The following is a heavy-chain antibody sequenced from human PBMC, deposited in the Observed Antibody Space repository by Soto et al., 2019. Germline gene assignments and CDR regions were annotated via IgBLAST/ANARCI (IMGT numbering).Heavy chain of an antibody. CDR3: ASRVPEGRSGAPYLQH. CDR2: VSYDGSDN. Sequence: QVQLVESGGGVVQPGRSLRLSCAVSGFTFSDYGMHWVRQAPGKGLDWVAVVSYDGSDNYYADSVKGRFTISRDNSKNTLYLQMNSLRAEDTAMYYCASRVPEGRSGAPYLQHWGQGTLVTVSS. CDR1: GFTFSDYG. D-gene: IGHD2-2*01. V-gene: IGHV3-30*03. J-gene: IGHJ1*01.